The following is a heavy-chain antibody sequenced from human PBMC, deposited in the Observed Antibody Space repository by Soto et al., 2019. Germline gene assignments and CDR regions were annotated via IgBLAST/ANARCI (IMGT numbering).Heavy chain of an antibody. CDR2: IYFTGSA. Sequence: QVQLRESGPGLVKPSQALSLVCSVSGDSITSGGFYWTWLRQRPGQGLEWIGYIYFTGSASYNPSLKSRMTMSVATSTNQFSLRLSSVTAADTAFYYCARERVLRSGWFDPWGQGTMVTVSS. CDR1: GDSITSGGFY. J-gene: IGHJ5*02. D-gene: IGHD1-26*01. CDR3: ARERVLRSGWFDP. V-gene: IGHV4-31*03.